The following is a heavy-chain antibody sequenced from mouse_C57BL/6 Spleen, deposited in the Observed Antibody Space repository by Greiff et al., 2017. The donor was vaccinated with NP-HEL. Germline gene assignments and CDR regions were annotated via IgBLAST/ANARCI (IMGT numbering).Heavy chain of an antibody. Sequence: VQLQQSGAELVRPGASVTLSCKASGYTFTDYEMHWVKQTPVHGLEWIGAIDPETGGTAYNQKFKGKAILTADKSSSTAYMELRSLTSEDSAVYYCTRDYGSSYDWDGDYWGQGTTLTVSS. V-gene: IGHV1-15*01. J-gene: IGHJ2*01. D-gene: IGHD1-1*01. CDR1: GYTFTDYE. CDR3: TRDYGSSYDWDGDY. CDR2: IDPETGGT.